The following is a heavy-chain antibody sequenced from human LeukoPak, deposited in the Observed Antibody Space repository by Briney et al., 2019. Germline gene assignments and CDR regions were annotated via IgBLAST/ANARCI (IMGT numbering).Heavy chain of an antibody. Sequence: GGSLRLPCAASGFTFTNNWMSWVRQAPGKGLEWVANIKSDGSEKYYVDSVEGRFTISRDNTKNTVSLQMDSLRGEDTAVYYCVRALGSPTADHWGQGTLVTVSS. V-gene: IGHV3-7*01. CDR1: GFTFTNNW. D-gene: IGHD3-16*01. CDR3: VRALGSPTADH. CDR2: IKSDGSEK. J-gene: IGHJ4*02.